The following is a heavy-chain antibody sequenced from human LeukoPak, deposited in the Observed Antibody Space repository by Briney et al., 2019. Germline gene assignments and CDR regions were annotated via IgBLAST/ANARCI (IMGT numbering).Heavy chain of an antibody. J-gene: IGHJ4*02. CDR2: IYYSGST. CDR1: GGSISSYY. Sequence: PSETLSLTCTVSGGSISSYYWSWIRQPPGKGLEWIGYIYYSGSTNYNPSLKSRVTISVDTSKNQFSLKLSSVTAADTAVYYCASGFVEDMVRGVIIDYWGQGTLVTVSS. CDR3: ASGFVEDMVRGVIIDY. V-gene: IGHV4-59*01. D-gene: IGHD3-10*01.